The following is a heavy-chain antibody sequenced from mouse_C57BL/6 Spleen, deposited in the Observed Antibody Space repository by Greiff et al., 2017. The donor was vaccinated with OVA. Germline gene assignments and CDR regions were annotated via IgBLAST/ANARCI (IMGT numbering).Heavy chain of an antibody. J-gene: IGHJ3*01. CDR3: ARRGISTGIAD. D-gene: IGHD1-1*02. Sequence: VQLQQSGPELVKPGASVKISCKASGYSFTGYYMHWVKQSSETSLEWIGEINPSTGGTSYNQKFKGKATLTVDKSSSTAYMQLKSLTSEDSAVYYCARRGISTGIADWGQGTLGTVSA. V-gene: IGHV1-43*01. CDR2: INPSTGGT. CDR1: GYSFTGYY.